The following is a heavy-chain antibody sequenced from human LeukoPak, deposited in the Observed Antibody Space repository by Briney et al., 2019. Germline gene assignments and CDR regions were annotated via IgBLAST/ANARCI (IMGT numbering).Heavy chain of an antibody. Sequence: PSETLSLTCTVSGGSISSSSYYWSWIRQPAGKGLEWIGRIYSSGSSNYNPSLTSRVTMSVDTSNNQVSLNLYSVTAADTAVYFCARDPCSTLGCASRGAFDVWGQGTKVTVSS. CDR3: ARDPCSTLGCASRGAFDV. J-gene: IGHJ3*01. D-gene: IGHD2-2*01. V-gene: IGHV4-61*02. CDR2: IYSSGSS. CDR1: GGSISSSSYY.